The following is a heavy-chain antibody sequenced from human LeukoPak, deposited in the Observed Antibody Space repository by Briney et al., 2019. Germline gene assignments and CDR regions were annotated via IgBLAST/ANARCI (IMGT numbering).Heavy chain of an antibody. CDR3: ARGGDYPLAWFDP. CDR2: IYHSGST. V-gene: IGHV4-30-2*01. J-gene: IGHJ5*02. Sequence: PSETLSLTCAVSGGSISSGGYSWSWIRQPPGKGLEWIGYIYHSGSTYYNPSLKSRVTISVDRSKNQFSLKLSSVTAADTAVYYCARGGDYPLAWFDPWGQGTLVTVSS. CDR1: GGSISSGGYS. D-gene: IGHD2-21*02.